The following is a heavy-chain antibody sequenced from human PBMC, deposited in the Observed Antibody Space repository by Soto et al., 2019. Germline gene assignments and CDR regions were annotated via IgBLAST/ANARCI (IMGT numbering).Heavy chain of an antibody. CDR3: ARHKGGDYFDY. J-gene: IGHJ4*02. CDR1: GGSMTSHY. D-gene: IGHD2-21*01. CDR2: IYYSGST. V-gene: IGHV4-59*08. Sequence: SETLSLTCTVSGGSMTSHYWSWIRQPPGKGLEWIGSIYYSGSTKYNPSLKSRLTLSVDTSKNHFSLNLSSVTAADTAIYYCARHKGGDYFDYWGQGTLVTVSS.